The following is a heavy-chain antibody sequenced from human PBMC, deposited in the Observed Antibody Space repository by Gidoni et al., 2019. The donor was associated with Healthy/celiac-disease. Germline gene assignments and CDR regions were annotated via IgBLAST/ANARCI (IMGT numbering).Heavy chain of an antibody. Sequence: QVQLQQWGAGLLKPSETLSLTCAVYGGSFSGYYWSWIRQPPGKGLEWIGEINHSGSTNYNPSLKSRVTISVDTSKNQFSLKLSSVTAADTAVYYCARRARYYYGSGSYPPDYWGQGTLVTVSS. J-gene: IGHJ4*02. V-gene: IGHV4-34*01. D-gene: IGHD3-10*01. CDR3: ARRARYYYGSGSYPPDY. CDR1: GGSFSGYY. CDR2: INHSGST.